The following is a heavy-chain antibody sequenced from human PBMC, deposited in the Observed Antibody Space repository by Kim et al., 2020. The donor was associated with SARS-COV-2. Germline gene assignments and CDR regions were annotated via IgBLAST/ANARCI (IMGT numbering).Heavy chain of an antibody. D-gene: IGHD2-2*01. CDR3: TTVSMR. J-gene: IGHJ1*01. Sequence: GGSLRLSCAVSGIPFSDAWFNWVRQAPGKGLEWLGRIKSKSDGGTSDPAAPGKGSFAITRDDSKNPLYLLMNSLSTADSAVSYCTTVSMRWGQGTRGTVS. CDR1: GIPFSDAW. V-gene: IGHV3-15*01. CDR2: IKSKSDGGTS.